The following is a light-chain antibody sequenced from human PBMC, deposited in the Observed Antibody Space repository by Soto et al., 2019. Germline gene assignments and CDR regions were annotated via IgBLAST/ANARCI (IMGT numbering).Light chain of an antibody. Sequence: EVVMTQSPAILSVSPGERATLPCRASRGVSSTLAWYQQKPGQAPRLLISSASIRATGIPARFSGSGSGTEFTLTISSLQSEDFGIYYCQQYDEWPFTFGQGTKLEIK. CDR2: SAS. V-gene: IGKV3D-15*01. CDR1: RGVSST. CDR3: QQYDEWPFT. J-gene: IGKJ2*01.